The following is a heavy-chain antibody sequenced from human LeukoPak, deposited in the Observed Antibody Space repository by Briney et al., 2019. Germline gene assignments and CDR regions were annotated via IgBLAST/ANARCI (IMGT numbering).Heavy chain of an antibody. CDR2: IYYSGST. V-gene: IGHV4-39*07. Sequence: SETLSLTCTVSGGSISSSSYYWGWIRQPPGKGLEWIGSIYYSGSTYYNPSLKSRATISVDTSKNQFSLKLSSVTAADTAVYYCARLYDGDYLFDYWGQGTLVTVSS. CDR1: GGSISSSSYY. D-gene: IGHD4-17*01. J-gene: IGHJ4*02. CDR3: ARLYDGDYLFDY.